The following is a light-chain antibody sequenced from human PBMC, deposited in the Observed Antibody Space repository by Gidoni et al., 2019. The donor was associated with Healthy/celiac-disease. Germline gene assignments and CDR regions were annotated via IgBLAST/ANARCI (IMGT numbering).Light chain of an antibody. CDR1: QSISSY. Sequence: DIQMTQPPSSLSASVGDRVTITCRASQSISSYLHWYQQKPGKAPKLLIYAASSLQSGVPSRFSGSGSGTDFTLTISSLQPEDFATYYCQQSYSTPRTFXQXTKVESK. CDR3: QQSYSTPRT. V-gene: IGKV1-39*01. J-gene: IGKJ1*01. CDR2: AAS.